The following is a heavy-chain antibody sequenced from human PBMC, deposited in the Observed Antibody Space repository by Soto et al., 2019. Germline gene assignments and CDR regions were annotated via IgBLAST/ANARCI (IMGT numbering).Heavy chain of an antibody. J-gene: IGHJ3*02. CDR2: IYHSGST. Sequence: SETLSLTCAVSGGSISSSNWWSWVRQPPGKGLEWIGEIYHSGSTNYKPSLKSRVTISVDKSKNQFSLKLSSVTAADTAVYYCARGVEYSSSSEAFDIWGQGTMVTVSS. CDR1: GGSISSSNW. V-gene: IGHV4-4*02. CDR3: ARGVEYSSSSEAFDI. D-gene: IGHD6-6*01.